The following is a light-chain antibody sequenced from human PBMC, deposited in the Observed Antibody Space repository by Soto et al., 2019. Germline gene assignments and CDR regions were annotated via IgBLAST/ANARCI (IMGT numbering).Light chain of an antibody. J-gene: IGLJ2*01. Sequence: SSELTQPPSVSVSPGQTATMTCSGDKLGGKYVGWYQQKPGQSPVLVIYDDTKRPSGIPGRFSCSNSGNTATLTISGTQAMDEADYYCQAWDNSVVFGGGTKVTVL. CDR3: QAWDNSVV. CDR2: DDT. V-gene: IGLV3-1*01. CDR1: KLGGKY.